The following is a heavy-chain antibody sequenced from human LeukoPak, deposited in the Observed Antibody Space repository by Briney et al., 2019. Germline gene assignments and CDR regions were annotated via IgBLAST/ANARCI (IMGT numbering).Heavy chain of an antibody. Sequence: GASVKVSCKASGYTFTGYYMHWVRQAPGQGLEWVGRINPNSGGTNYAQKFQGRVTMTRDTSISTAYMELSRLRSDDTAVYYCARDGLGTVYGMDVWGQGTTVTVSS. CDR2: INPNSGGT. D-gene: IGHD4-17*01. V-gene: IGHV1-2*06. CDR1: GYTFTGYY. J-gene: IGHJ6*02. CDR3: ARDGLGTVYGMDV.